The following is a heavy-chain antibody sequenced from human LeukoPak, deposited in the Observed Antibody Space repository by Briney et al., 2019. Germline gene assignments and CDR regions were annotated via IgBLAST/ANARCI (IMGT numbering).Heavy chain of an antibody. CDR3: ARGRAAADTNSRPFDP. CDR1: GYTFTSYG. D-gene: IGHD6-13*01. J-gene: IGHJ5*02. CDR2: ISAYNGNT. Sequence: ASVKVSCKASGYTFTSYGISWVRQAPGQGLEWMGWISAYNGNTNYAQKLQGRVAMTTDTSTSTAYMELRSLRSDDTAVYYCARGRAAADTNSRPFDPWGQGTLVTVSS. V-gene: IGHV1-18*01.